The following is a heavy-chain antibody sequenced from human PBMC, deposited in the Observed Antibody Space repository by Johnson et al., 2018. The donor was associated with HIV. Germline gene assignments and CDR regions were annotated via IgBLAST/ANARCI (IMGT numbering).Heavy chain of an antibody. V-gene: IGHV3-11*04. J-gene: IGHJ3*02. CDR3: AKCLLRSGGNCYVVDAFDI. D-gene: IGHD2-15*01. CDR1: GFTFSDYY. CDR2: ISSSGRTI. Sequence: QVQLVESGGGVVQPGGSLRLSCAASGFTFSDYYMTWIRQAPGKGLESISYISSSGRTIYYADSVKGRFTMSRDNAKKSLYLQMNSLRAEDTAVYYCAKCLLRSGGNCYVVDAFDIWGQGTMVTVSP.